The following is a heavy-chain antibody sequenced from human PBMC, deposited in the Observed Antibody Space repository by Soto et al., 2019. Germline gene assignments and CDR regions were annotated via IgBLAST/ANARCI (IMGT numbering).Heavy chain of an antibody. CDR1: GFTFSSYA. D-gene: IGHD6-13*01. J-gene: IGHJ4*02. Sequence: GGSLRLSCAASGFTFSSYAMSWVRQAPGKGLEWVSAISGSGGSTYYADSVKGRFTISRDNSKNTLYLQMNSLRAEDTAVYYCAKDELEAAAAADGSFDYWGQGTLVTVSS. CDR3: AKDELEAAAAADGSFDY. V-gene: IGHV3-23*01. CDR2: ISGSGGST.